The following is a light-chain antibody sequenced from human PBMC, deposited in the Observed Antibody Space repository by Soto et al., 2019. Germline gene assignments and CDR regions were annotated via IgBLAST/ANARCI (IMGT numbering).Light chain of an antibody. CDR1: SSDVGGYNY. Sequence: QSALTQPRSVSGSPGQSVTISCTGTSSDVGGYNYVSWYQQHPGKAPKLMIYDVSKRPSGVPDRFSGSKSGNTASLTISGLQAEVEADYYCCSYAGSSFWVFGGGTKLTVL. V-gene: IGLV2-11*01. CDR2: DVS. CDR3: CSYAGSSFWV. J-gene: IGLJ3*02.